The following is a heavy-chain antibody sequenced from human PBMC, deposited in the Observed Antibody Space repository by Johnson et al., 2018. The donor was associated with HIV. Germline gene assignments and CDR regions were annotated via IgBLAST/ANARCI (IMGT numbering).Heavy chain of an antibody. D-gene: IGHD1-26*01. CDR1: GFTFSSYD. CDR3: ERATLGADDAFDI. J-gene: IGHJ3*02. Sequence: VQLVESGGGLVQPGGSLRLSCVAYGFTFSSYDMHWVRKATGKGLEWVSAIGTAGDTYYPGSVKGRFTISRENAKNSLYLQMNSLRAGDTAVYYCERATLGADDAFDIWGQGTMVTVSS. V-gene: IGHV3-13*01. CDR2: IGTAGDT.